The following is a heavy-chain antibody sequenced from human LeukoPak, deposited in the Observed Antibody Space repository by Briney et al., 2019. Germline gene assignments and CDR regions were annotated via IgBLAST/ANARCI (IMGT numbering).Heavy chain of an antibody. Sequence: PGGSLRLSCAASGFTFSGYTMHWVRQAPGKGLEWVAFISSDGRYKSHADSVKGRCTISRDNSKNTLYLQMNSLRAEDTAVYYCAKGPLLWDWGQGTLVTVSS. V-gene: IGHV3-30*04. CDR1: GFTFSGYT. D-gene: IGHD2/OR15-2a*01. CDR2: ISSDGRYK. CDR3: AKGPLLWD. J-gene: IGHJ4*02.